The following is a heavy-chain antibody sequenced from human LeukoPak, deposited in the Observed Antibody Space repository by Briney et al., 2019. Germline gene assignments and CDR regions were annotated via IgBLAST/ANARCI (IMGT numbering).Heavy chain of an antibody. CDR1: GVSISSYY. CDR3: ARHINWDYFDS. D-gene: IGHD7-27*01. J-gene: IGHJ4*02. V-gene: IGHV4-59*08. Sequence: PSETLSLTCTVSGVSISSYYWTWIRQPPGKGLEWIGYYYSGNTKYNPSLKSRVTISVDTSKKQFSLKLNSVTAADTAVYYCARHINWDYFDSWGQGTLVTVSS. CDR2: YYSGNT.